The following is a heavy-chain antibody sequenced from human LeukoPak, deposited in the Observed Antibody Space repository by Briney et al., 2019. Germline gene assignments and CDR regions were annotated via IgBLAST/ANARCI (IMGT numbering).Heavy chain of an antibody. CDR1: GYTCTGYY. D-gene: IGHD1-26*01. CDR2: INPNSGGT. Sequence: ASVKVSCKASGYTCTGYYMHWVRQAPGQGLEWMGWINPNSGGTNYAQKFQGRVTMTRDTSISTAYMELSRLRSDDTAVYYCARDKEWELPNFDYWGQGTLVTVSS. CDR3: ARDKEWELPNFDY. V-gene: IGHV1-2*02. J-gene: IGHJ4*02.